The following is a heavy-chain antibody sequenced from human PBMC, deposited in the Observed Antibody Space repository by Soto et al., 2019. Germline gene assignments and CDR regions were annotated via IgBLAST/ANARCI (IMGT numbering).Heavy chain of an antibody. D-gene: IGHD6-6*01. CDR1: GGTITSGRSS. Sequence: SETLSLTCSVSGGTITSGRSSWNWIRQSPGKGLEWIAYIYHSGSTYYNPALKSRVTISVDRSENQFSLKLTSVTAADTAVYYCVRESVASGPNYFDTWGPGTLVTVSS. CDR3: VRESVASGPNYFDT. J-gene: IGHJ5*02. CDR2: IYHSGST. V-gene: IGHV4-30-2*06.